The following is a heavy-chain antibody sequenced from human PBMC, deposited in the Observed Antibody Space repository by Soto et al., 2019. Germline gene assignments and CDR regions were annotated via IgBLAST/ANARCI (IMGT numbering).Heavy chain of an antibody. CDR3: ARDVAPRGYYDSSGYYGDAFDI. J-gene: IGHJ3*02. Sequence: QVQLQESGPGLVKPSQTLSLTCTVSGGSISSGGYYWSWIRQHPGKGLEWIGYIYYSGSTYYNPSLKSRVTISVDTSKNQFSLKLSSVTAADTAVYYCARDVAPRGYYDSSGYYGDAFDIWGQGTTVTVSS. CDR2: IYYSGST. V-gene: IGHV4-31*03. D-gene: IGHD3-22*01. CDR1: GGSISSGGYY.